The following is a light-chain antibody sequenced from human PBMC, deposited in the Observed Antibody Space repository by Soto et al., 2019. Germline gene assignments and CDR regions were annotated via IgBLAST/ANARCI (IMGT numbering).Light chain of an antibody. CDR3: SSYAGSNNVV. CDR2: EVS. CDR1: SSDVGGYNY. Sequence: QSALTQPPSASGSLGQSVTISCTGTSSDVGGYNYVSWYQQHPGKAPKLMIYEVSKRPSGVPDRFSGSKSGNTASLTVSGLQAEDEADSYCSSYAGSNNVVFGGGTKLTVL. V-gene: IGLV2-8*01. J-gene: IGLJ2*01.